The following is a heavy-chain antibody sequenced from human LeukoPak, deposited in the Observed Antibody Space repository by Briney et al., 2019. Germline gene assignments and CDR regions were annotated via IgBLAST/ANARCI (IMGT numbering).Heavy chain of an antibody. V-gene: IGHV3-30*03. D-gene: IGHD3-22*01. CDR3: ARLQKGDSSGSGDY. CDR1: GFTFSSYG. J-gene: IGHJ4*02. Sequence: QPGGSLRLSCAASGFTFSSYGMHWVRQAPGKGLEWVAVISYDGSNKYYADSVKGRFTISRDNAKNSLYLQMNSLRAEDTAVYYCARLQKGDSSGSGDYWGQGALVTVSS. CDR2: ISYDGSNK.